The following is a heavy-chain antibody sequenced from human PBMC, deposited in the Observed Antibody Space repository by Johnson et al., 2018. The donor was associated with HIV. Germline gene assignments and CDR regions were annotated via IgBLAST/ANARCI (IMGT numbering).Heavy chain of an antibody. J-gene: IGHJ3*02. CDR1: GFTFSSYA. Sequence: QVQLVESGGGVVRPGGSLRLSCAASGFTFSSYAMHWVRQAPGKGLEWVAVISYDGSNKYYADSVKGRFTISRDNSKNPLYLQMNSLRAEDTAVYYCARDQGGNHNAFDIWGQGTMVTVSS. V-gene: IGHV3-30*04. CDR2: ISYDGSNK. CDR3: ARDQGGNHNAFDI. D-gene: IGHD1-14*01.